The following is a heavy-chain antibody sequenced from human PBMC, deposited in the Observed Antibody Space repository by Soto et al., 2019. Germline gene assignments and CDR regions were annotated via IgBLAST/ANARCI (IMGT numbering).Heavy chain of an antibody. V-gene: IGHV3-30*18. CDR3: AKDPSIVGATTAYFQH. J-gene: IGHJ1*01. CDR2: ISYDGSNK. D-gene: IGHD1-26*01. CDR1: GFTFSSYG. Sequence: GGSLRLSCAASGFTFSSYGMHWVRQAPGKGLEWVAVISYDGSNKYYADSVKGRFTISRDNSKNTLYLQMNSLRAEDTAVYYCAKDPSIVGATTAYFQHWGQGTLVTVSS.